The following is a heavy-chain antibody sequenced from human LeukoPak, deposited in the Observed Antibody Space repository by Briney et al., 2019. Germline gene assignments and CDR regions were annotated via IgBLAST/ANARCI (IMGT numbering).Heavy chain of an antibody. D-gene: IGHD4-23*01. V-gene: IGHV3-30*03. CDR1: GFTFRSFG. Sequence: GGSLRLSCLASGFTFRSFGMHWVRQAPGTGLEWGALISYDGSNKNYADSVKGRFTISRDNSKNILYLQMNSLRVEDTAVYFCARGYGGNSAAFDIWGQGTMVTVSS. CDR3: ARGYGGNSAAFDI. J-gene: IGHJ3*02. CDR2: ISYDGSNK.